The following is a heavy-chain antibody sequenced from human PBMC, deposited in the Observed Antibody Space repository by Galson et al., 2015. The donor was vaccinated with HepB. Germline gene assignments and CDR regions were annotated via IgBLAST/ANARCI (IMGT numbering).Heavy chain of an antibody. Sequence: SVKVSCKASGGTFSSYAISWVRQAPGQGLEWMGGIIPIFGTANYAQKFQGRVTITADESTSTAYMELSSLRSEDTAVYYCARAGDTFLGYCSSTSCYSPTSWGQGTLVTVSS. CDR2: IIPIFGTA. J-gene: IGHJ4*02. D-gene: IGHD2-2*01. CDR3: ARAGDTFLGYCSSTSCYSPTS. V-gene: IGHV1-69*13. CDR1: GGTFSSYA.